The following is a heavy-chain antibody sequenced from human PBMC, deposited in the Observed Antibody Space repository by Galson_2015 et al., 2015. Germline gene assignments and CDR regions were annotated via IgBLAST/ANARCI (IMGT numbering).Heavy chain of an antibody. CDR2: INPNSGAT. CDR3: ARDHCTSRGCYEQYYHGLDV. J-gene: IGHJ6*02. D-gene: IGHD2-2*01. CDR1: GYTFTGYY. Sequence: SVKVSCKASGYTFTGYYLQWVRQAPGQGLEWMGWINPNSGATTYAQQFQGWVTMTRDTSINAAYMELSRLKSDDTAVYYCARDHCTSRGCYEQYYHGLDVWGQGTTVTVSS. V-gene: IGHV1-2*04.